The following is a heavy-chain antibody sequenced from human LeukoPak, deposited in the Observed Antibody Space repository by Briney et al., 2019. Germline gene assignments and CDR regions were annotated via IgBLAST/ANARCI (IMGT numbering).Heavy chain of an antibody. CDR2: IRAYNGNT. V-gene: IGHV1-18*01. CDR1: GYTFTSYG. J-gene: IGHJ4*02. D-gene: IGHD1-1*01. Sequence: ASVKVSCKASGYTFTSYGISWVRQAPGQGLEWMGWIRAYNGNTNYAQKFQGRVTMTRDTSISTAYMELSRLRSDDTAVYYCASLSTTGTTPSLGDYWGQGTLVTVSS. CDR3: ASLSTTGTTPSLGDY.